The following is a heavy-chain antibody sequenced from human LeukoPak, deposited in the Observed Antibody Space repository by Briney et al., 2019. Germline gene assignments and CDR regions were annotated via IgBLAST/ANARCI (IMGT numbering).Heavy chain of an antibody. CDR2: INPNTGGT. J-gene: IGHJ4*02. CDR1: GYTFTGYY. D-gene: IGHD1-26*01. Sequence: ASVKVSCKASGYTFTGYYMHWVRQAPGQGLEWMGWINPNTGGTNYAQKFQGRVTMTRDTSISTAYMDLSRLRSDDTAVYYCARVSVGATMLAYFDYWGQGTLVTVSS. CDR3: ARVSVGATMLAYFDY. V-gene: IGHV1-2*02.